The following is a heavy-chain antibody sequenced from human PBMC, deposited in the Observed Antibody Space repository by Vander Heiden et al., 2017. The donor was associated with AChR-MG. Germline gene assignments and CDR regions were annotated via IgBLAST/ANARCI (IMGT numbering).Heavy chain of an antibody. V-gene: IGHV4-34*01. CDR3: ARAYDYVWGSYRPRYYFDY. J-gene: IGHJ4*02. CDR1: GGSFSGYY. CDR2: ISHSGRT. D-gene: IGHD3-16*02. Sequence: QVQLQPSGPGLLKPSATLSPTRAGHGGSFSGYYGSWIRQPPGKGLEWIGEISHSGRTNYNPSLKSRVTISVDTSKNHFSLKLSSVTAADTAVYYCARAYDYVWGSYRPRYYFDYWGQGTLVTVSS.